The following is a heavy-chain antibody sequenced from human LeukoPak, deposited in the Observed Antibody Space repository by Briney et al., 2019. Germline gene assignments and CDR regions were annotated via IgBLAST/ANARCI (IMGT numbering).Heavy chain of an antibody. Sequence: ASVKVSCKASGGTFSSYDINWVRQATGQGLEWMGWMNPNSGNTAYAQKFQGRVTITRNTSISTVYMELSSLRSEDTAVYYCARGHRVDLYDFWSGPSDWFDPWGQGTLVTVSS. CDR1: GGTFSSYD. V-gene: IGHV1-8*03. J-gene: IGHJ5*02. D-gene: IGHD3-3*01. CDR2: MNPNSGNT. CDR3: ARGHRVDLYDFWSGPSDWFDP.